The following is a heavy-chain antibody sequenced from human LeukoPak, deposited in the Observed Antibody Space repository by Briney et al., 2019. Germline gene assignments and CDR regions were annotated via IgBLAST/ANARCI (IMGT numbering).Heavy chain of an antibody. CDR2: IYYSGST. Sequence: SETLSLTCTVSGGSISSYYWSWIRQPPGKGLEWIGYIYYSGSTNYNPSLKSRVTISVDTSKNQFSLKLSSVTAADTAVYYCARGFATANYDYWGQGTLVTVSS. J-gene: IGHJ4*02. D-gene: IGHD2-21*02. CDR1: GGSISSYY. CDR3: ARGFATANYDY. V-gene: IGHV4-59*01.